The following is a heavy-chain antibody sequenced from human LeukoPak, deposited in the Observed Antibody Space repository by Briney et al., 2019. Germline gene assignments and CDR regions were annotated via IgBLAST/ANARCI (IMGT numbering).Heavy chain of an antibody. CDR2: ISSRSSTI. Sequence: GGSLRLSCAASGFTFSSYSMTWVRQAPGKGLEWVSYISSRSSTIYYADSVKGRFTISRDNAKKSLYPQMNSLRAEDTAVYYCARDGEDYYDRSGYYYGYWGQGTLVTVSS. CDR3: ARDGEDYYDRSGYYYGY. D-gene: IGHD3-22*01. V-gene: IGHV3-48*01. J-gene: IGHJ4*02. CDR1: GFTFSSYS.